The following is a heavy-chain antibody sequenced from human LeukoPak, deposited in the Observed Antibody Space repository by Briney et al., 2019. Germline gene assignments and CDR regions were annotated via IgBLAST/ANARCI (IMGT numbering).Heavy chain of an antibody. CDR1: GFTVSSNY. Sequence: GGSLRLSCAASGFTVSSNYMSWVRQAPGKGLEWVSSISSSSSYIYYADSVKGRFTISRDNAKNSLYLQMNSLRAEDTAVYYCARGGNYYDSSGYYRTSAAFDIWGQGTMVTVSS. D-gene: IGHD3-22*01. J-gene: IGHJ3*02. CDR3: ARGGNYYDSSGYYRTSAAFDI. V-gene: IGHV3-21*01. CDR2: ISSSSSYI.